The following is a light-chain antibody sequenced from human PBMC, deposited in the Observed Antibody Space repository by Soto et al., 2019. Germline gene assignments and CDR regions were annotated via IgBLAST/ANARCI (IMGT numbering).Light chain of an antibody. CDR1: QNIRSR. Sequence: DFQMTQSPATLSAAVGDRVTITCRASQNIRSRLAWFQQKPGKAPKLLIYDASSLESGVPQRFSGSGSGTEFTLTSGSLQTNDFSTYYCQQYHSYWTFGQGTKVE. J-gene: IGKJ1*01. CDR3: QQYHSYWT. CDR2: DAS. V-gene: IGKV1-5*01.